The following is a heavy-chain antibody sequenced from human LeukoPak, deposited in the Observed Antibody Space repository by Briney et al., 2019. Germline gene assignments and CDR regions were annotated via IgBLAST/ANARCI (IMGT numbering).Heavy chain of an antibody. J-gene: IGHJ6*03. D-gene: IGHD3-16*01. V-gene: IGHV1-2*02. CDR3: ATLGDSYETLTYHYYMDV. CDR1: GYTFTGYY. Sequence: ASVKVSCKASGYTFTGYYMHWVRQAPGQGLEWMGWIKPNNGDTNYAKKFQGRVAMTRDTSTSTAYMELISLRSDDTAMYYCATLGDSYETLTYHYYMDVWGTGTTVTVSS. CDR2: IKPNNGDT.